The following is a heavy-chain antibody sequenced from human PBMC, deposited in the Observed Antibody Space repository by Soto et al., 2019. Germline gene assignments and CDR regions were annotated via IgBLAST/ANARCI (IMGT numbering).Heavy chain of an antibody. D-gene: IGHD6-13*01. CDR2: AQPGHSDT. CDR1: GYRFSSFW. Sequence: PGESLKISCEASGYRFSSFWIGWVRQKPGKGLEWMGIAQPGHSDTRYSPAFQGHVTISADESTNTAYLQWSSLRASDTAMYFCARHGYSSSWYSDHRGQGTLVTVSS. CDR3: ARHGYSSSWYSDH. J-gene: IGHJ4*02. V-gene: IGHV5-51*01.